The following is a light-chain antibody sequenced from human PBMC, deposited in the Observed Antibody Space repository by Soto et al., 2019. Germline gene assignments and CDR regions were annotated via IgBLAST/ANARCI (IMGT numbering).Light chain of an antibody. V-gene: IGLV7-46*01. CDR3: LLSYHGARYVL. CDR1: TGAVTSSHY. CDR2: DTD. Sequence: QAVVTQEPSLTVSPEGTVTLTCGSSTGAVTSSHYPYWLQQKPGQAPRTLIYDTDNKHSWTPARFSGSLLGDKAALTLSGAQPEDEADYYCLLSYHGARYVLFGGGTKLTVL. J-gene: IGLJ2*01.